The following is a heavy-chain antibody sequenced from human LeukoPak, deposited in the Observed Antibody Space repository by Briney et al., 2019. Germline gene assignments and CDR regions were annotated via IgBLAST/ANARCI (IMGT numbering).Heavy chain of an antibody. J-gene: IGHJ6*02. CDR3: AKDLCSSTSCYTGDRYYYYGMDV. CDR1: GFTFSSYG. CDR2: ITYDGSNK. V-gene: IGHV3-30*18. Sequence: GRSLRLSCAASGFTFSSYGMHWVRQAPGKGLEWVAVITYDGSNKYYADSVKGRFTISRHNSKNTMYLQMNSLRTEDTAVYYCAKDLCSSTSCYTGDRYYYYGMDVWGQGTTVTVSS. D-gene: IGHD2-2*02.